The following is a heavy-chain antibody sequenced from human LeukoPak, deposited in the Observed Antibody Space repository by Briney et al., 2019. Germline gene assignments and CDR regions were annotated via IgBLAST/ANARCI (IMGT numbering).Heavy chain of an antibody. D-gene: IGHD1-14*01. Sequence: SETLSLTCTVSGGSISSSNYYWSWIRQPPGKGLEWIGYIYYSGNTDYNPSLKSRVTISVDTSKNQFSLRLNSVTAADTAVYYCARYRNEALFAFDIWGQGTMVTVSS. CDR3: ARYRNEALFAFDI. CDR2: IYYSGNT. V-gene: IGHV4-61*01. J-gene: IGHJ3*02. CDR1: GGSISSSNYY.